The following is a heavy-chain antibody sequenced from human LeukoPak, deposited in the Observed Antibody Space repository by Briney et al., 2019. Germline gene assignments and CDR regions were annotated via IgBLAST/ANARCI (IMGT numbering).Heavy chain of an antibody. D-gene: IGHD3-10*01. CDR3: AAGDTLVRGVIIPFAH. CDR2: IIVGSGQT. V-gene: IGHV1-58*01. Sequence: SVKVSCKASGFTLINSAVQWVRQARGQRLEWVGWIIVGSGQTRYAQKSQERVTITRDMSTSTAFLELSSLRSEDSAVYYCAAGDTLVRGVIIPFAHWGQGTLVTVSS. J-gene: IGHJ5*02. CDR1: GFTLINSA.